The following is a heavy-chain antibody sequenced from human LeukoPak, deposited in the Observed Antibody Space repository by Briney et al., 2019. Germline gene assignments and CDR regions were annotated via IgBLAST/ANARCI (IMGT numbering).Heavy chain of an antibody. Sequence: PSETLSLTCTVSGGSISSSSYYWGWIRQPPGKGLEWIGSIYYSGSTYYNPSLKSRVTISVDTSKNQFSLKLSSVTAADTAVYYCASMVRGVMRIDYWGQGTLVTVSS. CDR3: ASMVRGVMRIDY. V-gene: IGHV4-39*07. D-gene: IGHD3-10*01. CDR2: IYYSGST. CDR1: GGSISSSSYY. J-gene: IGHJ4*02.